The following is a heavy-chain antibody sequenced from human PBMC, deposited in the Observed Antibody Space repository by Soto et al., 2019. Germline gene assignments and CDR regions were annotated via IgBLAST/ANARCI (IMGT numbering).Heavy chain of an antibody. CDR2: IYYSGST. CDR1: GGSISSGDYY. Sequence: QVQLQESGPGLVKPSQTLSLTCTVSGGSISSGDYYWSWIRQPPGKVLEWIWYIYYSGSTYYKPSHQGRVTISVDTSKHPFSQKLSSVTAAGTAVYYCATGQERYYDSSGPREDVWGQGTTVTVSS. CDR3: ATGQERYYDSSGPREDV. J-gene: IGHJ6*02. D-gene: IGHD3-22*01. V-gene: IGHV4-30-4*01.